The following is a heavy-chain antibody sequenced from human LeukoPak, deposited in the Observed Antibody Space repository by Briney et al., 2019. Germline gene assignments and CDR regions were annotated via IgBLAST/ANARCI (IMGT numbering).Heavy chain of an antibody. CDR3: ALTWDY. Sequence: GGSLRLACAASGVNFGDFYMSWIRQAPGRGLEWLSEISSSGTTQYYADSVKGRFTISRDNVKSSLYLQMNSLRAEDTAVYYCALTWDYWGQGTLVTVSS. V-gene: IGHV3-11*04. CDR1: GVNFGDFY. CDR2: ISSSGTTQ. J-gene: IGHJ4*02.